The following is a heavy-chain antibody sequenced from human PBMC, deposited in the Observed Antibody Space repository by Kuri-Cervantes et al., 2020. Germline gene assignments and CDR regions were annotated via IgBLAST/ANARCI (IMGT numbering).Heavy chain of an antibody. D-gene: IGHD2-2*01. CDR2: ISYDGSNK. CDR1: GFTFSSYA. J-gene: IGHJ5*02. Sequence: GESLKISCAASGFTFSSYAMHWVRQAPGKGLEWVAVISYDGSNKYYADSVKGRFTISRDNAKNSLYLQMNSLRAEDTAVYYCARGGPWVPAATSWFDPWGQGTLVTVSS. CDR3: ARGGPWVPAATSWFDP. V-gene: IGHV3-30-3*01.